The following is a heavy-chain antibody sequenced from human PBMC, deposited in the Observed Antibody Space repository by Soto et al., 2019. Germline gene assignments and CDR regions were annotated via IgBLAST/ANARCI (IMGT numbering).Heavy chain of an antibody. J-gene: IGHJ6*02. Sequence: PSQTLSLTCAISGDSVSSNSAAWNWIRQSPSRGLEWLGRTYYRSKWYNDYAVSVKSRITINPDTSKNQFSLQLNSVTPEDTAVYYCARHIAVVGYYYYGMDVWGQGTTVTVSS. CDR1: GDSVSSNSAA. CDR2: TYYRSKWYN. V-gene: IGHV6-1*01. D-gene: IGHD6-19*01. CDR3: ARHIAVVGYYYYGMDV.